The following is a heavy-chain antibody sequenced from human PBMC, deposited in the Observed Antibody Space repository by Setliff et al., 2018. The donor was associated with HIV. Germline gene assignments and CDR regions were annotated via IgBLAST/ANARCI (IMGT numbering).Heavy chain of an antibody. CDR2: IDSSGTT. CDR3: ARDCPSSGLGSYGP. V-gene: IGHV4-4*07. Sequence: PSETLSLTCTISGGSFGVYRWSWIRQSAGRGLEWIGRIDSSGTTDYKPSLKGRVAISVDTSRNQFSLRVTSVTAADTAVYFCARDCPSSGLGSYGPWGPGILVTVSS. CDR1: GGSFGVYR. J-gene: IGHJ5*02. D-gene: IGHD3-10*01.